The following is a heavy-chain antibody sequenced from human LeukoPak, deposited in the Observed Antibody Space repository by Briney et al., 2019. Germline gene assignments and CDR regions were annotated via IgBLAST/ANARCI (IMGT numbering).Heavy chain of an antibody. CDR2: ISYDGSNK. D-gene: IGHD3-22*01. V-gene: IGHV3-30-3*01. Sequence: GGSLRLSCAASGFTLSSYAMHWVRQAPGKGLEWVAVISYDGSNKYYADSVKGRFTLSRDNSKNTLYLQMNRLRAEDTAVYYCXXXXXXXXXSGYYYPAFWGQGTLVTVSS. CDR1: GFTLSSYA. J-gene: IGHJ4*02. CDR3: XXXXXXXXXSGYYYPAF.